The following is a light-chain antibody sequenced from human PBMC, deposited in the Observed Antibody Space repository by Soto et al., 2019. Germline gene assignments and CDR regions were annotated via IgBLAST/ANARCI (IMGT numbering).Light chain of an antibody. Sequence: IFLTQSPGTLSLSPGDRATLSCRASHTMDNSNLAWYQHKPDHAPRLLIYGTSNRATGIPDRFSGSGSGTDFILTITSLEPEDFAVYYCQEFGSNFGGGTRVE. CDR3: QEFGSN. J-gene: IGKJ4*01. V-gene: IGKV3-20*01. CDR2: GTS. CDR1: HTMDNSN.